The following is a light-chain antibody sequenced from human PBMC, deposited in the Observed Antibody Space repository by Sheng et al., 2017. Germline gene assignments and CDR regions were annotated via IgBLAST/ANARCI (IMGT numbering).Light chain of an antibody. V-gene: IGLV2-18*02. CDR2: EVT. CDR1: RSDVGRYNR. J-gene: IGLJ2*01. CDR3: TSYTTSSIPYVV. Sequence: QSALTQPPSVSGSPGQSVTISCTGTRSDVGRYNRVSWYQQSPGTAPKLIIYEVTNRPSGVSNRFSGSKSGNTASLTVSGLQAEDEADYYCTSYTTSSIPYVVFGGGTKLTVL.